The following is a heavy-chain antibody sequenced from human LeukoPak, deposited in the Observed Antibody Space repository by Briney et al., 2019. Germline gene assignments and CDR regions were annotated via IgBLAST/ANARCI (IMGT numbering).Heavy chain of an antibody. CDR2: ISGGGGNT. Sequence: GWSLRLSCAASGFTFSSYAMSWVRQPPGKGLEWVSGISGGGGNTYYADSVKGRFTISRDNSKKTLYLQMNSLRAEDTAVYYCAKDPPIVVVLDAFDIWGQGTMVTVSS. V-gene: IGHV3-23*01. CDR3: AKDPPIVVVLDAFDI. D-gene: IGHD2-21*01. CDR1: GFTFSSYA. J-gene: IGHJ3*02.